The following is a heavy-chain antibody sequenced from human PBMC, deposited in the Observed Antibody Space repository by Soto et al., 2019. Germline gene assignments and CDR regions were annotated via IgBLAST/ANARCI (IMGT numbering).Heavy chain of an antibody. CDR1: GGSISSGGYY. Sequence: PSETLSHTCTVSGGSISSGGYYWSWIRKHPGKGLEWIGYIYYSGSTYYNPSLKSRVTISVDTSKNQFSLKLSSVTAADTAVYYCAREPKEYYDILTGSSDAFDIWGQGTMVTVSS. D-gene: IGHD3-9*01. V-gene: IGHV4-31*03. CDR3: AREPKEYYDILTGSSDAFDI. J-gene: IGHJ3*02. CDR2: IYYSGST.